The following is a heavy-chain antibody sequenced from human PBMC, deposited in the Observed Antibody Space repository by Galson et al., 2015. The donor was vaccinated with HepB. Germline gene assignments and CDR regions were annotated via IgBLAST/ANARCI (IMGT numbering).Heavy chain of an antibody. D-gene: IGHD6-13*01. CDR3: TSRAGSSSWYLHY. V-gene: IGHV3-73*01. J-gene: IGHJ4*02. CDR2: IRSKANSYAT. CDR1: GFTFSGSA. Sequence: SLRLSCAASGFTFSGSAMHWVRQASGKGLEWVGRIRSKANSYATAYAASVKGRFTISRDDSKNTAYLQMNSLKTEDTAVYYCTSRAGSSSWYLHYWGQGTLVTVSS.